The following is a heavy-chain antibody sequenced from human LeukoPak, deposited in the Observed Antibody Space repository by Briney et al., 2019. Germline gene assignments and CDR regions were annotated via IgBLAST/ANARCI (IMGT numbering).Heavy chain of an antibody. D-gene: IGHD4-17*01. CDR3: ARRDYGDPHNYYMDV. CDR2: INHSGST. Sequence: SETLSLTCAVYGGSFSGYYWSWIRQPPGKGLEWIGEINHSGSTNYNPSLKSRVTISVDTSKKQFSLKLSCVTAAETAVYYCARRDYGDPHNYYMDVWGKGTTVTIS. J-gene: IGHJ6*03. V-gene: IGHV4-34*01. CDR1: GGSFSGYY.